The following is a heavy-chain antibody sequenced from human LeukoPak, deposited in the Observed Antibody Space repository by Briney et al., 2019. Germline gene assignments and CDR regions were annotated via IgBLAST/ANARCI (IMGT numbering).Heavy chain of an antibody. V-gene: IGHV3-48*03. CDR1: GFTFSSYE. CDR2: ISSSGSTI. D-gene: IGHD3-9*01. Sequence: GGSLRLSCAASGFTFSSYEMNWVRQAPGNGLEWVSYISSSGSTIYYADSVKGRFTISRDNAKNSLYLQMNSLRAEDTAVYYCAREGDDILTGYYASDWGQGTLVTVSS. J-gene: IGHJ4*02. CDR3: AREGDDILTGYYASD.